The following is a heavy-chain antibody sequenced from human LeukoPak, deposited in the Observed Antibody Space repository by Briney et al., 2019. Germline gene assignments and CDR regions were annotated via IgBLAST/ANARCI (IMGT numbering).Heavy chain of an antibody. CDR2: MNPKSGDT. J-gene: IGHJ6*03. Sequence: ASVKVSCKASGYIFIDYEINWVRQATGQGLEWMGWMNPKSGDTGYEQKFQGRVTITRDSSISTVYMELSSLRSEDTALYYCARGRYMDVWGKGTTVTSP. V-gene: IGHV1-8*03. CDR3: ARGRYMDV. CDR1: GYIFIDYE.